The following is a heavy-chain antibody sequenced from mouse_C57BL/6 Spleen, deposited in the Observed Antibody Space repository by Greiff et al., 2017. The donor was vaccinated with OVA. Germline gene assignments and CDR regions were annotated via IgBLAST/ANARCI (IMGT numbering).Heavy chain of an antibody. D-gene: IGHD1-2*01. CDR1: GYTFTSYW. CDR3: ARPFHYYGFYYIDY. Sequence: QVQLQQPGTELVKPGASVKLSCKASGYTFTSYWMHWVKQRPGQGLEWIGKINPSNGGTNYNDKFKSKATLTVDKSSSTAYMQISSLTSEDSAVYDCARPFHYYGFYYIDYWGQGTTLTVSS. CDR2: INPSNGGT. V-gene: IGHV1-53*01. J-gene: IGHJ2*01.